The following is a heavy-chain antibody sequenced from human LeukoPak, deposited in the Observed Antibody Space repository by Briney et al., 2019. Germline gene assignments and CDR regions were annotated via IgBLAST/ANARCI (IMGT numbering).Heavy chain of an antibody. Sequence: PGRSLRLSCAASGFTFSSYAMHWVRQAPGKGLEWVARLSYDGSNKYYADSVKGRFTISRDNSKNTLDLQMNSLRPGDTAVYYCARGVAVGGANWFDPWGQGTLVTVSS. CDR2: LSYDGSNK. CDR1: GFTFSSYA. CDR3: ARGVAVGGANWFDP. J-gene: IGHJ5*02. V-gene: IGHV3-30-3*01. D-gene: IGHD6-19*01.